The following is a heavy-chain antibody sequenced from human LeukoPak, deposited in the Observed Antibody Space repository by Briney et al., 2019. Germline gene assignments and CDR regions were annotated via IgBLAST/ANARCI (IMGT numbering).Heavy chain of an antibody. CDR2: INHSGST. D-gene: IGHD2-2*01. CDR3: ASRVPAAYNVNWFDP. V-gene: IGHV4-34*01. CDR1: GGSFSGYY. Sequence: SETLSLTCAVYGGSFSGYYWSWIRQPRGKELEWIGEINHSGSTNYNPSLKSRVTISVDTSKNQFSLKLSSVTAADTAVYYCASRVPAAYNVNWFDPWGQGTLVTVSS. J-gene: IGHJ5*02.